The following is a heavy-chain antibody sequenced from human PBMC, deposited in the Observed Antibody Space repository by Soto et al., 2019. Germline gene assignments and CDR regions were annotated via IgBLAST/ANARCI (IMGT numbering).Heavy chain of an antibody. CDR2: IRSKANNSAT. CDR3: TNPQVYYGMDV. Sequence: EVQLVESGGGLVQPGGSLKLSCAASGFTFSGSAVHWVRQASGKGLEWVGRIRSKANNSATAYAASVQGRFTIFRDDLKNTAYLQMNSLKTEDTAVYYCTNPQVYYGMDVWGQGTTVTVSS. CDR1: GFTFSGSA. V-gene: IGHV3-73*02. J-gene: IGHJ6*02.